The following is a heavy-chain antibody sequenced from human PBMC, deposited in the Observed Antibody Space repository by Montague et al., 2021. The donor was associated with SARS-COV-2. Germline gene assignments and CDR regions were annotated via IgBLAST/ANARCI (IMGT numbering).Heavy chain of an antibody. Sequence: SLRLSCAASGFTFSSFAMHWVRQVPGKGLEWVALISYDGNDKYYADSVKGRFTISRDNSKNTLYLQMNSLGAEDTAVYYCAREVSSMVRGRRRFDYWGQGTSVTVSS. J-gene: IGHJ4*02. V-gene: IGHV3-30*04. CDR3: AREVSSMVRGRRRFDY. CDR2: ISYDGNDK. CDR1: GFTFSSFA. D-gene: IGHD3-10*01.